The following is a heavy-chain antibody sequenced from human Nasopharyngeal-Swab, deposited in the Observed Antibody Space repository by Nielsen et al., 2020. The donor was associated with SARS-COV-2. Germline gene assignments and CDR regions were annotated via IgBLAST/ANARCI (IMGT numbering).Heavy chain of an antibody. CDR2: INPNSGGT. CDR1: GYTFTGYY. D-gene: IGHD6-19*01. CDR3: ARDPTSVAGTGDYYYGMDV. V-gene: IGHV1-2*06. J-gene: IGHJ6*02. Sequence: ASVKVSCKASGYTFTGYYMHWVRQAPGHGLEWMGRINPNSGGTNYAQKFQGRVTMTRDTSISTAYMELSRLRPDDTAVYYCARDPTSVAGTGDYYYGMDVWGQGTAVTVSS.